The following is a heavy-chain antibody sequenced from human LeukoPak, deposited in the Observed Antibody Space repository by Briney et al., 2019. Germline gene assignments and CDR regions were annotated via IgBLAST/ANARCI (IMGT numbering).Heavy chain of an antibody. CDR3: ARDGPTAAPFDY. CDR2: INPSGGST. CDR1: GYTFTSYY. J-gene: IGHJ4*02. V-gene: IGHV1-46*01. Sequence: GASVKFSCKASGYTFTSYYMHWVRQAPGQGLEWMGIINPSGGSTSYAQRFQGRVAMTRDTSTTTVYMEVNSLTSEDTAVYFCARDGPTAAPFDYWGQGTLVTVSS. D-gene: IGHD2-2*01.